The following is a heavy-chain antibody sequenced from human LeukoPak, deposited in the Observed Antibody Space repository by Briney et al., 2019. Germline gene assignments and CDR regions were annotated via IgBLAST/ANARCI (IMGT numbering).Heavy chain of an antibody. J-gene: IGHJ4*02. V-gene: IGHV3-30*04. Sequence: GGSLRLSWAAAGFTFSSYAMHWVRQAPGKGLEWVAVISYDGSNKYYADSVKGRFTISRDNSKNTLYLQMNSLRAEDTAVYYCARQRGDILTGYYIPRGFDYWGQGTLVTVSS. D-gene: IGHD3-9*01. CDR1: GFTFSSYA. CDR2: ISYDGSNK. CDR3: ARQRGDILTGYYIPRGFDY.